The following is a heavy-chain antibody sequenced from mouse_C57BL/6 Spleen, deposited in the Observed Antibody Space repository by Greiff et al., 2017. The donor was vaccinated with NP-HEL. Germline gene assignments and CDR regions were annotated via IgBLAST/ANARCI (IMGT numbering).Heavy chain of an antibody. D-gene: IGHD1-1*01. CDR3: ARHDYGSSYAMDY. CDR2: ISNGGGST. J-gene: IGHJ4*01. Sequence: DVQLQESGGGLVQPGGSLKLSCAASGFTFSDYYMYWVRQTPEKRLEWVAYISNGGGSTYYPDTVKGRFTISRDNAKNTLYLQMSRLKSEDTAMYYCARHDYGSSYAMDYWGQGTSVTVSS. V-gene: IGHV5-12*01. CDR1: GFTFSDYY.